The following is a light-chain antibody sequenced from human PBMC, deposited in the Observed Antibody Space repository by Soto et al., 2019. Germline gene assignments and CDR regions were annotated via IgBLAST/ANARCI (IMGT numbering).Light chain of an antibody. Sequence: EIVLTQSPATLSLSPGERATLSCRASQSVSSYLAWYQQKPGQAPSLLIYDASNRATGIPARFSGSGSGTDFTLPISSLEPEDFAVYYCQQRSNWPLTFGGGIKVEMK. CDR2: DAS. CDR3: QQRSNWPLT. V-gene: IGKV3-11*01. CDR1: QSVSSY. J-gene: IGKJ4*01.